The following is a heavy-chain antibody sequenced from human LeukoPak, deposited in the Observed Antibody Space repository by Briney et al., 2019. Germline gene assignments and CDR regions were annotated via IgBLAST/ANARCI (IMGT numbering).Heavy chain of an antibody. V-gene: IGHV3-23*01. CDR2: ISGSGGST. Sequence: GGSLRLSCVASGFSFTTHAMGWVRQAPGKGLEWVSHISGSGGSTKYSGPVKGRFTISRDNSKNTLYLQINSLGADDTAVYYCAKDQDPHSYGSGSYAPFDYWGQGTLVTVSS. J-gene: IGHJ4*02. D-gene: IGHD3-10*01. CDR3: AKDQDPHSYGSGSYAPFDY. CDR1: GFSFTTHA.